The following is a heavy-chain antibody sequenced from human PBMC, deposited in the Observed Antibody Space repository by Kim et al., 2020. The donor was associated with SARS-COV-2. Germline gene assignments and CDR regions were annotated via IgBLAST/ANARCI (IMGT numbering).Heavy chain of an antibody. V-gene: IGHV4-34*01. Sequence: SETLSLTCAVYGGSFSGYYWSWIRQPPGKGLEWIGEINHSGSTNYNPSLKSRVTISVDTSKNQFSLKLSSVTAADTAVYYCARVLAAAGKRYNWFDPWGQGTLVTVSS. CDR3: ARVLAAAGKRYNWFDP. J-gene: IGHJ5*02. D-gene: IGHD6-13*01. CDR2: INHSGST. CDR1: GGSFSGYY.